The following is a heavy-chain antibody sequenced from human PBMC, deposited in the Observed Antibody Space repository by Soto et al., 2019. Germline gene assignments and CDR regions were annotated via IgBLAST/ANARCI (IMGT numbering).Heavy chain of an antibody. CDR1: GLTFSTYG. CDR2: IWYEGSYK. CDR3: ARERVEMATIGRPQGY. V-gene: IGHV3-33*01. D-gene: IGHD5-12*01. Sequence: PGGSLRLSCAASGLTFSTYGMHWVRQAPGKGLEWVAVIWYEGSYKYYADSVKGRFTISRDNSKNTLYLQMSGLRAEDTDVYYCARERVEMATIGRPQGYWGQGPPVTVSS. J-gene: IGHJ4*02.